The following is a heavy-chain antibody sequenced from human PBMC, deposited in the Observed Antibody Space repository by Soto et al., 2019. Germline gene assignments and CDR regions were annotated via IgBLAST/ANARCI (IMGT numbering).Heavy chain of an antibody. D-gene: IGHD6-6*01. Sequence: EVQLVESGGGLVKPGGSLRLSCAASGFTFSSYSMNWVRQAPGKGLEWVSSISSSSSYIYYADSVKGRFTISRDNAKKSLYLQMKRLRAEDTAVYYCARGVEEYSSNLWGQGTLVTVSS. CDR1: GFTFSSYS. V-gene: IGHV3-21*01. J-gene: IGHJ4*02. CDR2: ISSSSSYI. CDR3: ARGVEEYSSNL.